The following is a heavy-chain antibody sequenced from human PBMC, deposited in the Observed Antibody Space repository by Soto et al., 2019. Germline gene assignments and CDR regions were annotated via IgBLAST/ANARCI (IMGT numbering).Heavy chain of an antibody. Sequence: GESLKISLNGSGYRFTSYCIGLVLQMPGKGLEWMGIIYPGDSDTRYSPSFQCQVTISADTSISTDYLQWSRLKASDTAMSYCSIHGGSSGYYYYGMDVWGQGTTVTVSS. J-gene: IGHJ6*02. V-gene: IGHV5-51*01. D-gene: IGHD6-19*01. CDR1: GYRFTSYC. CDR3: SIHGGSSGYYYYGMDV. CDR2: IYPGDSDT.